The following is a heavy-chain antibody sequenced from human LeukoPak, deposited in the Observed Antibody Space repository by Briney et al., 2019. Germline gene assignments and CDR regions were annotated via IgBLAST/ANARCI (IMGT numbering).Heavy chain of an antibody. J-gene: IGHJ4*02. D-gene: IGHD1-26*01. V-gene: IGHV3-30*18. CDR3: AKGSGSYRYFDY. CDR1: GFTFSSYG. CDR2: ISYDGSNK. Sequence: GGSLRLSCAASGFTFSSYGMHWVRQAPGKGLEWVAVISYDGSNKYYADSVKGRFTTSRDNSKSTLYLQMNSLRAEDTAVYYCAKGSGSYRYFDYWGQGTLVTVSS.